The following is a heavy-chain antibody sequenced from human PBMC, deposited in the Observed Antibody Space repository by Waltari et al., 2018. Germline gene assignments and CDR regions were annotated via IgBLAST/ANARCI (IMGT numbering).Heavy chain of an antibody. CDR2: VTGGTNKI. Sequence: EVQLVESGGGLVQPGGSLRLSCAASGFTFNIYSMKWVRQAPGKGLEWVSTVTGGTNKIYYFADSVKGRFTVSRDNAKNSLYLQMNGLREEDTAAYYCAREDNVNAKRAMDVWGKGTTVTVSS. V-gene: IGHV3-48*02. CDR1: GFTFNIYS. D-gene: IGHD1-20*01. J-gene: IGHJ6*04. CDR3: AREDNVNAKRAMDV.